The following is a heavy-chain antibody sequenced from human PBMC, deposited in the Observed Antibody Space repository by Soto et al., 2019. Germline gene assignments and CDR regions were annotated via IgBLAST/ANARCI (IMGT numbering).Heavy chain of an antibody. Sequence: SQTLSLTCAISGDSVSSDSATWNWMRQSPSRGLEWLGRTYYRSQWYTDYADSVKSRITIRPDTSKNQFFLQLSSVTPEDTAVYYCAKEFSSSASDDFYYYGMDVWGQGTTVTVSS. CDR1: GDSVSSDSAT. CDR3: AKEFSSSASDDFYYYGMDV. D-gene: IGHD6-6*01. CDR2: TYYRSQWYT. J-gene: IGHJ6*02. V-gene: IGHV6-1*01.